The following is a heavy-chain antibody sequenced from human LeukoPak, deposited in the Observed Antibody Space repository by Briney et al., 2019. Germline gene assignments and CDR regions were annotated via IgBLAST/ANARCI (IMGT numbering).Heavy chain of an antibody. CDR2: IYYSGST. CDR1: GGSISSSSYY. V-gene: IGHV4-39*01. Sequence: PSETLSLTCTVSGGSISSSSYYWGWIRRPPGKGLEWIGSIYYSGSTYYNPSLKSRVTISVDTSKNQFSLKLSSVTAADTAVYYCASCRDAFDIWGQGTMVTVSS. J-gene: IGHJ3*02. CDR3: ASCRDAFDI.